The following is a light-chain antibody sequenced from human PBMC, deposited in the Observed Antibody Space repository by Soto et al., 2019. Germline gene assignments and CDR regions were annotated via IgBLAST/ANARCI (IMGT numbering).Light chain of an antibody. CDR2: EVN. CDR1: SSDVGGYNY. J-gene: IGLJ1*01. V-gene: IGLV2-8*01. Sequence: QSALTQPPSASGSPGQSVAIACTGTSSDVGGYNYVSWYQQHPGKAPTLMSYEVNKRPSGVPDRFSGSKSGNTASLTVSGLQAEDEADYYCSSYASSSNVFGTGTKLTVL. CDR3: SSYASSSNV.